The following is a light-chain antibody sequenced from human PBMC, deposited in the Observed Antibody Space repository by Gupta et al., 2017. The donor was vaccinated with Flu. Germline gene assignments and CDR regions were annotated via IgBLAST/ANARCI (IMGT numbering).Light chain of an antibody. J-gene: IGLJ3*02. V-gene: IGLV2-11*01. CDR3: SSKTNTYTRV. CDR2: DVN. Sequence: QSALTQPRSASRRPGPSVTISCTGTSSDVGAYNYVAWYQQHPGKGPKLIIYDVNKRPSGVPDRFSGSKSGTTASLTVSGLQAEDEAYYYCSSKTNTYTRVFGGGTKLTVL. CDR1: SSDVGAYNY.